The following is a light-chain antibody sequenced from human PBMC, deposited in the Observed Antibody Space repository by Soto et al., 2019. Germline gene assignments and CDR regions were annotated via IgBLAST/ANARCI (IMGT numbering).Light chain of an antibody. CDR2: EDD. CDR3: QSYDSSTPWV. CDR1: SGNIASSY. J-gene: IGLJ3*02. V-gene: IGLV6-57*04. Sequence: NFMLTQPHSVSESPGKTVTISCTRSSGNIASSYVQWYQQRPGSAPTTVIYEDDQRHSGVPARFSGSIDSSSNSASLIISGLKTEDEADYYCQSYDSSTPWVFGGGTKLTVL.